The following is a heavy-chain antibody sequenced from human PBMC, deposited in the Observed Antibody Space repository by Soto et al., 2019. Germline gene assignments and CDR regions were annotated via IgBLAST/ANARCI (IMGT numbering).Heavy chain of an antibody. CDR3: ARATTRNGGDYYYGMDV. Sequence: QVQLVQSGAEVKKLGSSVKVSCKASGGTFSSYAISWVRQAPGQGLEWMGGIIPIFGTANYAQKFQGRVTITADESTSTAYMELSSQRSEDTAVYYCARATTRNGGDYYYGMDVWGQGTTVTVSS. CDR2: IIPIFGTA. J-gene: IGHJ6*02. CDR1: GGTFSSYA. V-gene: IGHV1-69*01. D-gene: IGHD3-16*01.